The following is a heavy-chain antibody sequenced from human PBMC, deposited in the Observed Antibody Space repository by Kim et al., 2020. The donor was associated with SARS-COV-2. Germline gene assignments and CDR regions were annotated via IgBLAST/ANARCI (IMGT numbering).Heavy chain of an antibody. CDR1: GFTFTSSA. D-gene: IGHD3-10*01. CDR3: AAPVDGSGFSRYYYYYGMDV. V-gene: IGHV1-58*01. CDR2: IVVGSGNT. Sequence: SVKVSCKASGFTFTSSAVQWVRQARGQRLEWIGWIVVGSGNTNYAQKFQERVTITRDMSTSTAYMELSSLRSEDTAVYYCAAPVDGSGFSRYYYYYGMDVWGQGTTVTVSS. J-gene: IGHJ6*02.